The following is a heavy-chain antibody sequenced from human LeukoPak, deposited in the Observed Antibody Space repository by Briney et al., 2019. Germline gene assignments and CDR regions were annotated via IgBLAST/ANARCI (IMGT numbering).Heavy chain of an antibody. CDR3: ARDKSRDYYGSGSYETDAFDI. CDR1: GYTFTGYY. Sequence: VASVKVSCKASGYTFTGYYMHWVRQATGQGLEWMGWMNPNSGNTGYAQKFQGRVTMTRNTSISTAYMELSSLRSEDTAVYYCARDKSRDYYGSGSYETDAFDIWGQGTMVTVSS. D-gene: IGHD3-10*01. V-gene: IGHV1-8*02. J-gene: IGHJ3*02. CDR2: MNPNSGNT.